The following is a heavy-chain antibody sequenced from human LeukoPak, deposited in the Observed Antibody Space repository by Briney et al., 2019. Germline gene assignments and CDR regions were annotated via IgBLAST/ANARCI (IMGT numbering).Heavy chain of an antibody. Sequence: GGSLRLSCAASGFTFRTYAMNWVRQAPGKGLEWVSVIYSGGGTYYADSVKDRFTISRDNSKNTLFLQMNSLRVEDSAVYYCTRVFAYSYGDFDNWGQGTLVAVSS. D-gene: IGHD5-18*01. V-gene: IGHV3-66*01. CDR2: IYSGGGT. CDR1: GFTFRTYA. CDR3: TRVFAYSYGDFDN. J-gene: IGHJ4*02.